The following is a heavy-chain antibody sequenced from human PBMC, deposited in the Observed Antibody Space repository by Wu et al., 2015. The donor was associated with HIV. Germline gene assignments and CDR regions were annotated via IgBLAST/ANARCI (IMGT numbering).Heavy chain of an antibody. CDR1: GGTFTKYA. Sequence: QVQVVQSGAEVKKPGSSVKLSCRASGGTFTKYAISWVRQAPGQGLEWMGGIIPVLRTTNYAQKFQGRVTITADESTSTTHMELSGLRSEDTAVYYCTREGSSTWYPQDEYFQHWGQGTLVTVSS. D-gene: IGHD6-13*01. CDR3: TREGSSTWYPQDEYFQH. V-gene: IGHV1-69*11. CDR2: IIPVLRTT. J-gene: IGHJ1*01.